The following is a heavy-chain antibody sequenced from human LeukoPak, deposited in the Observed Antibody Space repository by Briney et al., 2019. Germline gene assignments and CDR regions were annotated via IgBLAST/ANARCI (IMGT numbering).Heavy chain of an antibody. CDR2: IIWNSGSI. V-gene: IGHV3-9*01. CDR3: AELGITMIGGV. J-gene: IGHJ6*04. D-gene: IGHD3-10*02. Sequence: GGSLRLSCAASGFTFDGHAMHWVRQPPGKGLEWVSGIIWNSGSIGYADSVKGRFTISRDNAKNSLYLQMNSLRAEDTAVYYCAELGITMIGGVWGKGTTVTISS. CDR1: GFTFDGHA.